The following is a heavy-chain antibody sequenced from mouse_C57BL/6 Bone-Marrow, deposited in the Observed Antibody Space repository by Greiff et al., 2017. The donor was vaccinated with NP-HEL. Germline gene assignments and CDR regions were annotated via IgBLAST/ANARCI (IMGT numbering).Heavy chain of an antibody. Sequence: EVNLVESGGGLVKPGGSLKLSCAASGFTFSDYGMHWVRQAPEKGLEWVAYISSGSSTIYYADTVKGRFTISRDNAKNTLFLQMTSLRSEDTAMYYCARALFITTVVGPFAYWGQGTLVTVSA. V-gene: IGHV5-17*01. CDR1: GFTFSDYG. CDR2: ISSGSSTI. D-gene: IGHD1-1*01. CDR3: ARALFITTVVGPFAY. J-gene: IGHJ3*01.